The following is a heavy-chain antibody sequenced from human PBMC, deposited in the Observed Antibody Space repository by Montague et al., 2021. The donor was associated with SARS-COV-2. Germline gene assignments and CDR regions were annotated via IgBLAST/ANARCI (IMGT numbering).Heavy chain of an antibody. Sequence: IYYSGSTYYNPSLKSRVTISVDTSKNQFSLKLSSVTAADTAVYYCARLKAPYFSSTSCYSASGFDTWGQGNLVTVSS. V-gene: IGHV4-39*01. J-gene: IGHJ5*02. CDR2: IYYSGST. D-gene: IGHD2-2*01. CDR3: ARLKAPYFSSTSCYSASGFDT.